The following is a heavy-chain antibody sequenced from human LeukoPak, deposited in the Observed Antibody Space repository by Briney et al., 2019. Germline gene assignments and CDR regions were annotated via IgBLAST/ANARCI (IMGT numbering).Heavy chain of an antibody. D-gene: IGHD3-10*01. CDR2: ISSSGYSA. J-gene: IGHJ4*02. V-gene: IGHV3-23*01. CDR1: GFIFSTYG. Sequence: PGGSLRLSCAASGFIFSTYGMSWVRQAPGKGLEWVSSISSSGYSAYYADSVKGRFTISRDNSKNTLYLQMNSLRAEDTAIYYCAKYRGIPNWGQGTLVTVSS. CDR3: AKYRGIPN.